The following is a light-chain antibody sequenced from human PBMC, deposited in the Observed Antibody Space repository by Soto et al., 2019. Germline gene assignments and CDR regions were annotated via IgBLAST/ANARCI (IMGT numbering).Light chain of an antibody. Sequence: DIQMTQSPSSLSASLGDIVSITCRASQSVSSYLNWYQQKPGKAPKVLIYETSNLQSGVPSRFSGSVSETDFTLTISSLQPEDSATYYYQHGHTLPFTFGPGTKVDIK. CDR1: QSVSSY. CDR3: QHGHTLPFT. J-gene: IGKJ3*01. CDR2: ETS. V-gene: IGKV1-39*01.